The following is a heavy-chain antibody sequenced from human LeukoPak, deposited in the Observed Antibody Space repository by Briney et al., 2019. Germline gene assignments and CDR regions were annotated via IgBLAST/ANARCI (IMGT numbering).Heavy chain of an antibody. CDR3: ARGLRREIMITFGGVIGY. D-gene: IGHD3-16*02. CDR2: MNPNSGNT. CDR1: GYTFTSYD. J-gene: IGHJ4*02. Sequence: GASVKVSCKASGYTFTSYDINWVRQATGQGLEWMGWMNPNSGNTGYAQKFQGRVTMTRNTTISTAYMELSSLRSEDTAVYYCARGLRREIMITFGGVIGYWGQGTLVTVSS. V-gene: IGHV1-8*01.